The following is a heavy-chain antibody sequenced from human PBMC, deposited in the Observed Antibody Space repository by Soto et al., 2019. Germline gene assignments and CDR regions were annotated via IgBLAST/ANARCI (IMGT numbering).Heavy chain of an antibody. Sequence: QVTLKESGPVLVKPTETLTLTCTVSGFSLSNARMGVSWIRQPPGKALEWLAHIFSHDEKSYSTSLKSRLTNSKDTTESQVVLTMTNMDPVDTATYYCARWAALWFGEWWFDPWGQGTLVTVSS. CDR2: IFSHDEK. CDR3: ARWAALWFGEWWFDP. CDR1: GFSLSNARMG. D-gene: IGHD3-10*01. V-gene: IGHV2-26*01. J-gene: IGHJ5*02.